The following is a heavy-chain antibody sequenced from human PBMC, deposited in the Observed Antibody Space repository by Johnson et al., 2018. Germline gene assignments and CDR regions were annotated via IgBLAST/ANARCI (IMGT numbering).Heavy chain of an antibody. CDR3: ARRGHGIKLDV. V-gene: IGHV3-11*04. CDR1: GFTFSDYY. J-gene: IGHJ6*03. CDR2: ISSRAITI. Sequence: QVQLVESGGGLVKPGGSLRLSCAASGFTFSDYYMTWIRQAPGKGLEWLSYISSRAITIYYADSVRGRFTISRANAKNSLYLQMGSLRAGDMAVYYCARRGHGIKLDVWGKGTTVTVS. D-gene: IGHD3-10*01.